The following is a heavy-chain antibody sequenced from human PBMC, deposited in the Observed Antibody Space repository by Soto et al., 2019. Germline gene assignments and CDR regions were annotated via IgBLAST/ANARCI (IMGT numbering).Heavy chain of an antibody. V-gene: IGHV1-18*01. Sequence: QVQLVQSGAEVREPGASVKVSCKSSGYTFSNYGVSWVRHAPGQGLEWMGWIGGYKGKTNYAQKLQGRVTVTTDTSTSTAYMELRSLRSDDTAVYYCAPHTLDTGMPSGYWGQGTLVTVSS. CDR1: GYTFSNYG. J-gene: IGHJ4*02. D-gene: IGHD5-18*01. CDR3: APHTLDTGMPSGY. CDR2: IGGYKGKT.